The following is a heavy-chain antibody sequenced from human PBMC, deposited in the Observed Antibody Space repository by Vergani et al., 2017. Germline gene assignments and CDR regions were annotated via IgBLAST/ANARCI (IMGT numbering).Heavy chain of an antibody. D-gene: IGHD3-3*01. V-gene: IGHV4-61*02. Sequence: QVQLQESGPGLVKPSQTLSLTCTVSGGSISSGSYYWSWIRQPAGKGLEWIGRIYTSGSTNYNPSLKSRVTISVDTSKNQFSLKLSSGTAADTAVYYCARAPQLITIFGVVIDYGMDVWGQGTTVTVSS. CDR2: IYTSGST. J-gene: IGHJ6*02. CDR3: ARAPQLITIFGVVIDYGMDV. CDR1: GGSISSGSYY.